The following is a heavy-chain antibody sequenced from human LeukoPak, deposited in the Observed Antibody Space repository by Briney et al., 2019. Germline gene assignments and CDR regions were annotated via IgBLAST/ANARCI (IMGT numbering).Heavy chain of an antibody. Sequence: GGSLRLSCAASGFTFSSCAMSWVRQAPGKGLEWVSAITNSGNSAFYADSVKGRFTISRDNSKSTLYLQMNSRRAEDTAIYYCAKDYWAPFDYWGQGTPVTVSS. CDR1: GFTFSSCA. J-gene: IGHJ4*02. D-gene: IGHD2-15*01. V-gene: IGHV3-23*01. CDR2: ITNSGNSA. CDR3: AKDYWAPFDY.